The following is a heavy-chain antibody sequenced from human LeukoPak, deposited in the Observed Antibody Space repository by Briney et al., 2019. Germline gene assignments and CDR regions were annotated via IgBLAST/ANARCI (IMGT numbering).Heavy chain of an antibody. D-gene: IGHD3-3*01. J-gene: IGHJ6*03. CDR1: GGSISSYY. CDR2: IYTSGST. CDR3: ARTSASYYYYMDV. V-gene: IGHV4-4*07. Sequence: SETLSLTCTVSGGSISSYYWSWSRQPAGKGLEWIGRIYTSGSTNYNPSLKSRVTISIDKSRKQLSLKLNSVTTADTAVYYCARTSASYYYYMDVWGNGTTVTISS.